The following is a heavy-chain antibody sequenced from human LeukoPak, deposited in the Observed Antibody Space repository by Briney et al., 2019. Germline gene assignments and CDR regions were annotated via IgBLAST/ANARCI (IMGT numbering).Heavy chain of an antibody. V-gene: IGHV1-69*04. CDR3: ARDASYIAGPFDY. CDR1: GGTFSSYT. Sequence: SVKVSCKASGGTFSSYTISWVRQAPGQGLEWMGRIIPILGIANYAQKFQGRVTITADKSASTAYMELSSLRSEDTAVYYCARDASYIAGPFDYWGQGTLVTVSS. CDR2: IIPILGIA. D-gene: IGHD2-15*01. J-gene: IGHJ4*02.